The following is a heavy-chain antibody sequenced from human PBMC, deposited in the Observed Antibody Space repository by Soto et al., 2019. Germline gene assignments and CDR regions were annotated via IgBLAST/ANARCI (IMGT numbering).Heavy chain of an antibody. Sequence: GASVKVSCKASGYTFTSYAMHWVRQAPGQRLEWMGWINAGNGNTKYSQKFQGRVTITRDTSASTAYMELSSLRSEDTAVYYCARDTDDYIWGSYSYYMDVWGKGTTVTVSS. CDR1: GYTFTSYA. CDR3: ARDTDDYIWGSYSYYMDV. CDR2: INAGNGNT. V-gene: IGHV1-3*01. J-gene: IGHJ6*03. D-gene: IGHD3-16*01.